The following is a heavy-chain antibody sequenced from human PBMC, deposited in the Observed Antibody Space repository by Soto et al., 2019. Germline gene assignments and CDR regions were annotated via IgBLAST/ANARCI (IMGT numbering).Heavy chain of an antibody. Sequence: QMQLVESGGGVVQPGTSLTLSCVASGFTFSAFGMHWVRQAPGKGLEWVAISSYGGSNKYYGDSVQGRFTISRDNSRDTLYLQMNNLREEDTAVYYCAKGPLRFPDYGDYPDSSYGMDVWGQGTTVTVSS. CDR3: AKGPLRFPDYGDYPDSSYGMDV. CDR1: GFTFSAFG. D-gene: IGHD4-17*01. CDR2: SSYGGSNK. V-gene: IGHV3-30*18. J-gene: IGHJ6*02.